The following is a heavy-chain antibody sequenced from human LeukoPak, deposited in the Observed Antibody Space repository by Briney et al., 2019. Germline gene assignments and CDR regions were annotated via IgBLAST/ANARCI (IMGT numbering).Heavy chain of an antibody. D-gene: IGHD6-13*01. J-gene: IGHJ4*02. Sequence: GGSLRLSCAASGFTFSSYWMHWVRQAPGKGLVWVSRINSDGSSTSYADSVKGRFTISRDNAKNTLYLQMNSLRAEDTAVYYCARGGIATAQDYWGQGTLVTVSS. CDR1: GFTFSSYW. CDR2: INSDGSST. V-gene: IGHV3-74*01. CDR3: ARGGIATAQDY.